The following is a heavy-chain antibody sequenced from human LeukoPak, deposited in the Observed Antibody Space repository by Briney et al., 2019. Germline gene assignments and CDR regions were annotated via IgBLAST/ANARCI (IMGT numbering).Heavy chain of an antibody. D-gene: IGHD4-11*01. J-gene: IGHJ4*02. CDR2: ISYDGSNK. V-gene: IGHV3-30*04. CDR1: GFTFNSYA. CDR3: ARDDYSNYSFDY. Sequence: GGSLRLSCAASGFTFNSYAMHWVRQAPGKGLEWVAVISYDGSNKYYADSVKGRFTISRDNSKNTLYLQMNSLRAEDTAVYYCARDDYSNYSFDYWGQGTLVTVSS.